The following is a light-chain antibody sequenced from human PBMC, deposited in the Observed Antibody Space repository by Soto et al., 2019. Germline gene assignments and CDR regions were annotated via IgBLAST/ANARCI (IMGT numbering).Light chain of an antibody. J-gene: IGLJ1*01. CDR1: SSNIGSNT. CDR3: AAWDDSLNGPGFYV. Sequence: QSVLTQPPSASGTPGQRGTISCSGSSSNIGSNTVNWYQQLPGTAPKLLIYSNNQRPSGVPDRFSGSKSGTSASLAISGLQPEDAADYYCAAWDDSLNGPGFYVFGTGTKVTVL. V-gene: IGLV1-44*01. CDR2: SNN.